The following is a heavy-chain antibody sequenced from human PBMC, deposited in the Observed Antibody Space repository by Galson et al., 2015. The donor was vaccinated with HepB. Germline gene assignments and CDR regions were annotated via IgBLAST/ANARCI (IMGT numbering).Heavy chain of an antibody. CDR2: MSYDGNNK. D-gene: IGHD2-2*01. J-gene: IGHJ4*02. V-gene: IGHV3-30*04. Sequence: WVRQAPGKGLEWVALMSYDGNNKYYADSVKGRFTISRDNSKNTLYLQMNSLRPEDTAVYYCARTGSAMLSPFEFWGQGTLVTVSS. CDR3: ARTGSAMLSPFEF.